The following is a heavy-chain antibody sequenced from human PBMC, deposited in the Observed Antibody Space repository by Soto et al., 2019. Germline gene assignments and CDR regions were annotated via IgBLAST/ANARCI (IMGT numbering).Heavy chain of an antibody. J-gene: IGHJ5*02. V-gene: IGHV3-30*18. D-gene: IGHD3-16*01. CDR3: AKTAGYDYVWGSSGLDP. Sequence: QSGGSLRLSCAGSGFTFSSYGMHWVRQAPGKGLERVAVISYDGRDKYYGDYVKGRFTISRDDSKNTLYLQMNSLIVEDTAIYYCAKTAGYDYVWGSSGLDPWGQGT. CDR1: GFTFSSYG. CDR2: ISYDGRDK.